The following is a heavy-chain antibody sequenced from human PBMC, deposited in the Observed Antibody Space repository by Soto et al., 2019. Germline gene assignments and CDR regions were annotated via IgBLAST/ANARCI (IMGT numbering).Heavy chain of an antibody. D-gene: IGHD6-19*01. J-gene: IGHJ3*02. V-gene: IGHV3-23*01. CDR2: ITGSGSIT. CDR1: GFTFSRYA. CDR3: ARVVGGSGWHDNALDI. Sequence: EVQLLESGGHLVQPGGSLRLSCAASGFTFSRYAMSWVRQAPGRGLDWVSGITGSGSITYYAASVKGRFTISRDHSKNTVYLKMNSLRAEDTALYYCARVVGGSGWHDNALDIWGQGTMVTVSS.